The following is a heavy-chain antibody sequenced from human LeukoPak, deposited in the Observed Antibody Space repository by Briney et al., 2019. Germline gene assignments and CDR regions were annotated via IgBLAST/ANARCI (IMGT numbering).Heavy chain of an antibody. CDR2: ISSSGSTI. Sequence: GGSLRLSCAASGFTFSDYYMSWIRQAPGKGLEWVSYISSSGSTIYYADSVKGRFTISRGNAKNSLYLQMNSLRAEDTAVYYCARNYYGSGSYYPNDYWGQGTLVTVSS. CDR3: ARNYYGSGSYYPNDY. J-gene: IGHJ4*02. D-gene: IGHD3-10*01. V-gene: IGHV3-11*04. CDR1: GFTFSDYY.